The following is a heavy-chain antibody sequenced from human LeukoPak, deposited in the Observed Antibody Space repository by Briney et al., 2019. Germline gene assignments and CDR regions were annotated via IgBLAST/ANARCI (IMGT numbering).Heavy chain of an antibody. J-gene: IGHJ5*02. V-gene: IGHV3-23*01. CDR2: ISGSGGST. CDR3: AKGRVLLWFGENWFDP. D-gene: IGHD3-10*01. CDR1: GFTFSSYA. Sequence: PGGSLRLSCAASGFTFSSYAMSWVRQAPGQGLEWVSAISGSGGSTYYADSVKGRFTISRDNSKNTLYLQMNSLRAEDTAVYYCAKGRVLLWFGENWFDPWGQGTLVTVSS.